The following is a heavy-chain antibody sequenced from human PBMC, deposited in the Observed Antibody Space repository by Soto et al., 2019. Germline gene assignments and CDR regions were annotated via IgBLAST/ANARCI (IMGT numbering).Heavy chain of an antibody. CDR1: GFTFSNYW. Sequence: GSLRLSCAASGFTFSNYWMSWVRQAPGKGLEWVANIKQDGSESNYADSVKGRFTISRDNAENSLYLQMTSLRAEDTAVYYCASARHIGPWGQGTLVTVSS. CDR3: ASARHIGP. CDR2: IKQDGSES. V-gene: IGHV3-7*01. J-gene: IGHJ5*02. D-gene: IGHD2-21*01.